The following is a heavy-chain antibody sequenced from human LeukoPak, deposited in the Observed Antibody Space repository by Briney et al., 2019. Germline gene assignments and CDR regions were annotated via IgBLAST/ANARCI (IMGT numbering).Heavy chain of an antibody. CDR1: GFTFSSYS. CDR2: VSSSTSYI. CDR3: ARAGGSTVSHSDY. J-gene: IGHJ4*02. D-gene: IGHD4-17*01. Sequence: GGSLRLSCAASGFTFSSYSMNWIRQAPGKGLEWVSSVSSSTSYIYYADSVKGRFTISKDNAKDSLYLQMNSLRAEDTAVYYCARAGGSTVSHSDYWGQGTLVTVSS. V-gene: IGHV3-21*01.